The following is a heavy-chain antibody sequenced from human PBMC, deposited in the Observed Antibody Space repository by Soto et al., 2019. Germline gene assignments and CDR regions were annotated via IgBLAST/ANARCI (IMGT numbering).Heavy chain of an antibody. Sequence: SETLSLTCAFYGRSFIGYYWSWIRQPPGKGRERIREINHSGSTNYNSFLKSRVTISVDTSKNQFFLKLSSVTAADTAVYYCARGKVDYDSSGYYSYYYYYGMDVWGQGTTVS. CDR3: ARGKVDYDSSGYYSYYYYYGMDV. CDR1: GRSFIGYY. CDR2: INHSGST. D-gene: IGHD3-22*01. V-gene: IGHV4-34*01. J-gene: IGHJ6*02.